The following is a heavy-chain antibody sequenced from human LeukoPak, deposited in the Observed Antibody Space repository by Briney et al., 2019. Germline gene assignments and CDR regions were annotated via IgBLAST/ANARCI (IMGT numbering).Heavy chain of an antibody. CDR2: MYYSGST. J-gene: IGHJ4*02. D-gene: IGHD5-24*01. CDR3: ARRRSKRWLQFYYFDY. V-gene: IGHV4-39*07. Sequence: SETLSLTCAVSGSISSSIHYWAWIRQPPGKGLEWIGSMYYSGSTYYNPSIKSRVTMSLDTSERQFSLKLTSVTAADTAVYYCARRRSKRWLQFYYFDYWGQGTLVTVSS. CDR1: GSISSSIHY.